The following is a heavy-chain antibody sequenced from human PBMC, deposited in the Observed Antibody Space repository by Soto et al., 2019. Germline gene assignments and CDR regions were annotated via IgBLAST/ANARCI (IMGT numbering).Heavy chain of an antibody. Sequence: SETLSLTCTVSGGSISNHYWTWIRQPPGKGLEWIGNIYYTGSTYFNPSLKSRLTMSVDWSTNQFSLKLTSVTAADTAFYYCARLRYTTGWTFHFDYWGQGPLVTVSS. D-gene: IGHD6-19*01. CDR3: ARLRYTTGWTFHFDY. CDR2: IYYTGST. V-gene: IGHV4-59*08. CDR1: GGSISNHY. J-gene: IGHJ4*02.